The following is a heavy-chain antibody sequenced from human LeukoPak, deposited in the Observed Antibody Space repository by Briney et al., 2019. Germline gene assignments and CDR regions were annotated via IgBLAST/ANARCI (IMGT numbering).Heavy chain of an antibody. CDR3: ARVGYSYGPPYNWFDP. CDR1: GYTFTGYY. V-gene: IGHV1-2*02. J-gene: IGHJ5*02. CDR2: INPNSGGT. Sequence: ASVKVSCKASGYTFTGYYMHWVRQAPGQGLEWMGWINPNSGGTNYAQKFQGRVTMTRDTSIGTAYMELSRLRSDDTAVYYCARVGYSYGPPYNWFDPWGQGTLVTVSS. D-gene: IGHD5-18*01.